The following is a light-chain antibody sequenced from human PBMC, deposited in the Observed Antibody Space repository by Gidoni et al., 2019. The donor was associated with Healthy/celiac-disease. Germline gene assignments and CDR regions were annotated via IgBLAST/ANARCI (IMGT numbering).Light chain of an antibody. CDR1: QGISSY. Sequence: AIRMTQSPSSFSASTGDRVTITCRASQGISSYLAWYQQKPGKAHKLLIYAASTLQSGVPSRFSGRGSGTDFTLTISCLQSEDVATYYFQQYYSYPATFGGGTKVEIK. V-gene: IGKV1-8*01. J-gene: IGKJ4*01. CDR3: QQYYSYPAT. CDR2: AAS.